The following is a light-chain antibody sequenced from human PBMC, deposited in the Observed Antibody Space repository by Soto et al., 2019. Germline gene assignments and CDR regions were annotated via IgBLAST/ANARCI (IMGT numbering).Light chain of an antibody. CDR3: VLYMGGGISV. Sequence: QAVVTQEPSFSVSPGGTVTLTCGLRSGSVSTSYYPSWYQQTPGQAPRTLIFSTNTRSSGVPYRFSGSILGNKAALTITGAQADDESDYYCVLYMGGGISVFGGGTKLTVL. V-gene: IGLV8-61*01. CDR2: STN. J-gene: IGLJ2*01. CDR1: SGSVSTSYY.